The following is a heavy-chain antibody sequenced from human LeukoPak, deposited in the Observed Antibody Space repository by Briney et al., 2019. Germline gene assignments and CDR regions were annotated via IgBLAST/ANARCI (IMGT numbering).Heavy chain of an antibody. V-gene: IGHV4-59*01. CDR2: IYYSGST. Sequence: SETLSLTCTVSGGSISSYYWSWIRQPPGKGLEWIGYIYYSGSTNYNPSLKSRVTISVDTSKNQFSLKLSSVTAADTAVYYCARDYRDYAWYFDLWGRGTLVTVS. CDR3: ARDYRDYAWYFDL. CDR1: GGSISSYY. J-gene: IGHJ2*01. D-gene: IGHD4-17*01.